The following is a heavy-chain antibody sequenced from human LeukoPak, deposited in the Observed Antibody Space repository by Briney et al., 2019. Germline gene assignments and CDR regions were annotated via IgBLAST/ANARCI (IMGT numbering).Heavy chain of an antibody. CDR3: ARVGLGYCSGGSCPAFDY. V-gene: IGHV1-46*01. CDR1: GYTFTSYY. Sequence: GASVKVSCKASGYTFTSYYMHWVRQAPGQGLEWMGIINPSGGSTSYAQKFQGRVTMTRDTSTSTVYMELSSLRSEDTAVYYCARVGLGYCSGGSCPAFDYWGQGTLVTVSS. CDR2: INPSGGST. J-gene: IGHJ4*02. D-gene: IGHD2-15*01.